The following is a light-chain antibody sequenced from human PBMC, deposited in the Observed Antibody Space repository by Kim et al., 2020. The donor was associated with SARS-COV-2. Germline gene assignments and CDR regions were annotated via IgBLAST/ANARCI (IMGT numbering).Light chain of an antibody. J-gene: IGKJ1*01. CDR1: QTISSD. CDR2: AAS. CDR3: QQSYSTPPWT. V-gene: IGKV1-39*01. Sequence: SAGDSVTITCRSSQTISSDKNWYQQKPWKAPKLLSYAASSLQSGVPSMFSGSGSGTDFTLTISSLQPEDLATYYGQQSYSTPPWTFVQGTKMEIK.